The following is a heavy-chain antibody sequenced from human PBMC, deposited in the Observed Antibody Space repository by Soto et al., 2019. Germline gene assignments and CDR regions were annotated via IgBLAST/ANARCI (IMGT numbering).Heavy chain of an antibody. Sequence: SETLSLTCAVSGYSISSGYYWGWIRQPPGKGLEWIGSIYHSGSTYYNPSLKSRVTISVDTSKNQFSLKLSSVTAADTAVYYCARRYSGYIDYWGQGTLVTVS. D-gene: IGHD5-12*01. CDR2: IYHSGST. V-gene: IGHV4-38-2*01. CDR3: ARRYSGYIDY. CDR1: GYSISSGYY. J-gene: IGHJ4*02.